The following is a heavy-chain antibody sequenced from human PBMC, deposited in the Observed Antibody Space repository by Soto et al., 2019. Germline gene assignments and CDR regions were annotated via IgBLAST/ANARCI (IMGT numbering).Heavy chain of an antibody. CDR3: AKALGELSPESYDY. V-gene: IGHV3-30*18. Sequence: QVQLVESGGGVVQPGRSLRLSCATSGFSFSYYGMHWVRQAPGKGLEWVAMISYDGSDQFYADSVRGRFTISRDNSKKTLNLQMKSLRGDDTAVYYCAKALGELSPESYDYWGQGTLITVSS. CDR2: ISYDGSDQ. D-gene: IGHD3-16*02. CDR1: GFSFSYYG. J-gene: IGHJ4*02.